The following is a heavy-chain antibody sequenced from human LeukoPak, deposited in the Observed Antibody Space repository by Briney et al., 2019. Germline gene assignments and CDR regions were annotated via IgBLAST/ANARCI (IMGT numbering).Heavy chain of an antibody. D-gene: IGHD3-16*01. V-gene: IGHV4-34*01. Sequence: SETLSLTCAVYGGSFSGYYWSWIRKPPGQGLEWIGEINHSGSTNYNPSLQSRVTISVDTSKNQFSLKLSSVTATDTAVYYCARHYGPWGQGTLVTVSS. CDR3: ARHYGP. CDR1: GGSFSGYY. CDR2: INHSGST. J-gene: IGHJ4*02.